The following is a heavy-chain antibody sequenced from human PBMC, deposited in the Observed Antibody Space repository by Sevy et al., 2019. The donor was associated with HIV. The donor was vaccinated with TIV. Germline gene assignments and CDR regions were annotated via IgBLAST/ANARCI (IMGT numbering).Heavy chain of an antibody. Sequence: SEILSLTCAVFGETFVGHYWTWIRQTPGKGLEWIGEINHRGTANYNPSLKSRVTISVDTSNKQFSLRLNSMTAADTAVYYCAKTATVTISALDSWGRGILVTVSS. D-gene: IGHD4-17*01. J-gene: IGHJ4*02. CDR2: INHRGTA. CDR1: GETFVGHY. V-gene: IGHV4-34*08. CDR3: AKTATVTISALDS.